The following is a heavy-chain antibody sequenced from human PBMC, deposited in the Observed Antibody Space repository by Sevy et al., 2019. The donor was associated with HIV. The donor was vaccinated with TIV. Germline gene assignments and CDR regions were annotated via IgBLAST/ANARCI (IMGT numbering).Heavy chain of an antibody. CDR2: LSYDDSDE. J-gene: IGHJ4*02. CDR3: ARDDLGSIDY. D-gene: IGHD3-10*01. Sequence: GGSLRLSCAASGFIFSTSPMHWVRQAPGKGLECVAILSYDDSDENYADPVKGRFTISRDNSKNTLYLQMNSLRTEDTAVYYCARDDLGSIDYWGQGTLVTVSS. V-gene: IGHV3-30-3*01. CDR1: GFIFSTSP.